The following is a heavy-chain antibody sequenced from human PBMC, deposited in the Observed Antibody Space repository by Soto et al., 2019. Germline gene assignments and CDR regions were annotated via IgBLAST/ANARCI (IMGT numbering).Heavy chain of an antibody. J-gene: IGHJ5*02. CDR2: IYWDDDK. CDR1: GFSLSTSGVG. CDR3: AHRNWNYIGGWFDP. D-gene: IGHD1-7*01. Sequence: QITLKESGPTLVKPTQTLTLTCTFSGFSLSTSGVGVGWIRQPPGKALEWLALIYWDDDKRYSPSLKSRLTLXKXTXXNQVVLTMTNMDPVDTATYYCAHRNWNYIGGWFDPWGQGTLVTVSS. V-gene: IGHV2-5*02.